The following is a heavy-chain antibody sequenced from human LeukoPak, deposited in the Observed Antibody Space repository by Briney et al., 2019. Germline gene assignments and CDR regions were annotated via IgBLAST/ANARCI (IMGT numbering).Heavy chain of an antibody. CDR3: ARDMVGYWITTIDY. CDR1: GGTFSSYA. D-gene: IGHD3-22*01. J-gene: IGHJ4*02. CDR2: IIPIFGTA. V-gene: IGHV1-69*13. Sequence: SVKVSCKASGGTFSSYAISWVRQAPGQGLEWMGGIIPIFGTANYAQKFQGRDTITADESTSTAYMELSSLRSEDAAVYYCARDMVGYWITTIDYWGQGTLVTVSS.